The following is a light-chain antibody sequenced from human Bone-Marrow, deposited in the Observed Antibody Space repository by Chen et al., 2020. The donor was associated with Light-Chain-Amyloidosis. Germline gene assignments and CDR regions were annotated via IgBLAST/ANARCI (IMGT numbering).Light chain of an antibody. CDR3: QSADSSGSDEVI. J-gene: IGLJ2*01. CDR2: RDT. Sequence: SYELTQPPSVSVSPGHTARITCSGDDLPTKYAYWYQQKPGQAPVLVIHRDTERPSGISERFSGSSSGTTATMTISGVQAEDEADYHWQSADSSGSDEVIFGGGTKLTV. CDR1: DLPTKY. V-gene: IGLV3-25*03.